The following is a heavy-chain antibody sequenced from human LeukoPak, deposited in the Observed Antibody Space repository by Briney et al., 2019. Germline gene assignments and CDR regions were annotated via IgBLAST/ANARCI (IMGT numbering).Heavy chain of an antibody. V-gene: IGHV3-74*01. CDR3: AKRTGELPEYYFDY. CDR1: GFTFSSYW. CDR2: INSDGSST. D-gene: IGHD1-7*01. J-gene: IGHJ4*02. Sequence: PGGSLRLSCAASGFTFSSYWMHWVRQVPGKGVVWVSYINSDGSSTSYADSVKGRFTISRDNAKSTLYLQMNSLRAEDTAVYYCAKRTGELPEYYFDYWGQGTLVTVSS.